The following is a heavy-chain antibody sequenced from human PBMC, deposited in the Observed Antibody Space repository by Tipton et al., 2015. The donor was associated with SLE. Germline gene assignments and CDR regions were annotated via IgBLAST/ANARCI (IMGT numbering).Heavy chain of an antibody. CDR1: GFTFSSYE. CDR3: ARGRPRAYY. Sequence: SLRLSCAASGFTFSSYEMNWVRQAPGKGLEWVSYISSSGSTIYYADSVKGRFTISRDNAKNPLYLQMNSLRAEDTAVYYCARGRPRAYYWGQGTLVTVSS. J-gene: IGHJ4*02. V-gene: IGHV3-48*03. CDR2: ISSSGSTI.